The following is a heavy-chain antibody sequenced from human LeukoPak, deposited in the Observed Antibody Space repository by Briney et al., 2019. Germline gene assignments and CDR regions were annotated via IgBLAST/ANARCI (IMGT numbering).Heavy chain of an antibody. J-gene: IGHJ4*02. Sequence: SETLSLTCTVSGGSISSGDYYWSWLRQHPGKGLEWIGYIFYSGSAYYNPSLESRLTLSVDTSKNHFSLRLNSVTAADTAVYYCASRGYASGFFDYWGQGTLVTVSS. CDR1: GGSISSGDYY. CDR3: ASRGYASGFFDY. CDR2: IFYSGSA. V-gene: IGHV4-31*03. D-gene: IGHD5-18*01.